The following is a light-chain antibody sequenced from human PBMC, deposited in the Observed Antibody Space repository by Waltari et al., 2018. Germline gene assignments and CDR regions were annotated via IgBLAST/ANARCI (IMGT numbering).Light chain of an antibody. Sequence: DIQVTQSPSTLSASVGDRVTITCRASQSIVVWLAWYQQKPGKAPKLLIYKASSLKSGVPSRFSGSGSGTEFTLTISSLQPDDFATYYCQQYNSYSYTFGQGTKLEIK. CDR3: QQYNSYSYT. CDR2: KAS. V-gene: IGKV1-5*03. CDR1: QSIVVW. J-gene: IGKJ2*01.